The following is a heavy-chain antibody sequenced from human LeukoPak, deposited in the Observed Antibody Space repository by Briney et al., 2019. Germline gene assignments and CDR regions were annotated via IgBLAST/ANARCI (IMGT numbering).Heavy chain of an antibody. CDR3: ARVPGGVFDY. CDR2: LNQFGGT. V-gene: IGHV4-34*01. D-gene: IGHD1-26*01. Sequence: SETRSLTCTVDGGSVSDHFWSWIRQPPGKGLQWIAELNQFGGTNYNPSLESRVTMSVDTSRNQFSLNLTSVTAADTAVYYCARVPGGVFDYWGQGALVTVSS. CDR1: GGSVSDHF. J-gene: IGHJ4*02.